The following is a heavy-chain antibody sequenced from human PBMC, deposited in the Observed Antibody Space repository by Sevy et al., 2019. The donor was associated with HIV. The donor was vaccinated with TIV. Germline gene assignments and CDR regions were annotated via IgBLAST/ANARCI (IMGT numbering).Heavy chain of an antibody. CDR3: ARHTITYYYDSRGYYTSGYGMDV. CDR2: IYSGANT. Sequence: GGSLRLSCAASGFNVSSNYMNCVRQAPGKGLEWLSVIYSGANTDYADSVKGRFTISRDTTKNTMYLQMNSLRAVDTAVYYCARHTITYYYDSRGYYTSGYGMDVWGQGTTVTVSS. D-gene: IGHD3-22*01. CDR1: GFNVSSNY. V-gene: IGHV3-53*01. J-gene: IGHJ6*02.